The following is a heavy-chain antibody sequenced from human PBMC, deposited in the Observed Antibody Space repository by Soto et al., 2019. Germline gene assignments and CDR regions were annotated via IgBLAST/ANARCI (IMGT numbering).Heavy chain of an antibody. Sequence: QVQLVQSGAEVKKPGASVKVSCKASGYTFTSYGISWVRQAPGQGLEWMGWISAYNGNTNYAQKLQGRVTMTTDTSTSTAYMXLXXXXXXXXXXXXXXXXXXXXXXVDDXWGQGTLVTVSS. J-gene: IGHJ4*02. CDR1: GYTFTSYG. CDR2: ISAYNGNT. CDR3: XXXXXXXXXVDDX. V-gene: IGHV1-18*01.